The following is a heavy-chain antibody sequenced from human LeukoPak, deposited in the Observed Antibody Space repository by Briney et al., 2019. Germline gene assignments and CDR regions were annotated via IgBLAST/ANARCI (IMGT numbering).Heavy chain of an antibody. Sequence: PGGSLRLSCAASGFTFNSYAMSWIRQAPGKGLEWVSYISSSGSTIYYADSVKGRFTISRDNAKNSLYLQMNSLRAEDTAVYYCGGSASLPSNYYYYGMDVWGQGTTVTVSS. D-gene: IGHD3-16*01. CDR3: GGSASLPSNYYYYGMDV. CDR1: GFTFNSYA. J-gene: IGHJ6*02. V-gene: IGHV3-11*01. CDR2: ISSSGSTI.